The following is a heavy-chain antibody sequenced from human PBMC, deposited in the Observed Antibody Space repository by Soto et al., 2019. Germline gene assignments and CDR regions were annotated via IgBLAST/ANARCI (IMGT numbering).Heavy chain of an antibody. Sequence: SETLSLTCTVSGGSISSGDYYWSWVRQHPGKGLEWIGYRSYSGSTYYNPSLKSRVTIVVDTSRNQFSLRLSSVTAADTAVYYCAREGGLAYCGGDCLYNWFDPWGQGTLVTVS. V-gene: IGHV4-31*03. CDR1: GGSISSGDYY. CDR3: AREGGLAYCGGDCLYNWFDP. CDR2: RSYSGST. D-gene: IGHD2-21*02. J-gene: IGHJ5*02.